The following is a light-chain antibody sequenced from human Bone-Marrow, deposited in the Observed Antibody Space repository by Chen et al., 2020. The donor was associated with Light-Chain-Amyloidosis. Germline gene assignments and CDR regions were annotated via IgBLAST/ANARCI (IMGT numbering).Light chain of an antibody. CDR1: ALPTKY. V-gene: IGLV3-25*03. J-gene: IGLJ2*01. CDR3: QSADSSGTYEVI. CDR2: RDT. Sequence: SYELTHPPSVSVSPGQTAWITCSGDALPTKYAYWYQQKPGQAPVLVIHRDTERPSGISERFSGSSSGTTATLTISGVQAEDEADYHCQSADSSGTYEVIFGGGTKLTVL.